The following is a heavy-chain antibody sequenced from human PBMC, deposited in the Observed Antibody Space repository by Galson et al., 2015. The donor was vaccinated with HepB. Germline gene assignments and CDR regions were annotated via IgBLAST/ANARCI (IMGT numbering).Heavy chain of an antibody. J-gene: IGHJ4*02. CDR3: TTNWGIQLRVGH. Sequence: SLRLSCAASGFTFINAWMGWVRQAPGRGLEWVGRIKSKAGGEATDYSAPVKGRFTISRDDSRNTLYLQMNSLKTEDTAIYYCTTNWGIQLRVGHWGPGTLVTVSS. CDR2: IKSKAGGEAT. D-gene: IGHD1-1*01. CDR1: GFTFINAW. V-gene: IGHV3-15*05.